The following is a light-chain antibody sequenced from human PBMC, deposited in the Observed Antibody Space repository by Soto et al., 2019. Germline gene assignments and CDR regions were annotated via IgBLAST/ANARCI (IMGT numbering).Light chain of an antibody. CDR1: SSDVGGYNY. J-gene: IGLJ1*01. CDR2: EVS. Sequence: QSALTQPPSASGSPGQSVTISCTGTSSDVGGYNYVSWYQQHPGKAPKLMIYEVSKRPSGVPDRFSGSKSGNTASLTVSGRQAEGEADYYCSSYAGSNHFVFGTGTKLTVL. V-gene: IGLV2-8*01. CDR3: SSYAGSNHFV.